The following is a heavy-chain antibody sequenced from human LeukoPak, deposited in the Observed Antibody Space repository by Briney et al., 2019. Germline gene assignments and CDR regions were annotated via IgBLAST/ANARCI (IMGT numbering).Heavy chain of an antibody. CDR3: ARGLTSGWYDQRPGYWFDP. CDR1: GPSTISTC. Sequence: PSPTLSLTCTLAGPSTISTCGSCSRPPPREWLGLNWYIYYSGPTTYNPSLKSRATISVDTTTNYLSLKLSSVTAADTAVYYCARGLTSGWYDQRPGYWFDPWGQGTLATVSS. V-gene: IGHV4-59*07. J-gene: IGHJ5*02. D-gene: IGHD6-19*01. CDR2: IYYSGPT.